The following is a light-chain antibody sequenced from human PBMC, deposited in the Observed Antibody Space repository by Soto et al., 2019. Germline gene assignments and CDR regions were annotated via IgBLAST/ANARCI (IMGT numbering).Light chain of an antibody. Sequence: SYELTQPLSVSVALGQTAGITCGGNNIGSKNVHWYQQKPGQAPVLVIYRNSNRPSGIPERFSSSNSGNTATLTISRAQAGDEADYYCQVWDSSTGVFGTGTKVTVL. CDR3: QVWDSSTGV. V-gene: IGLV3-9*01. J-gene: IGLJ1*01. CDR2: RNS. CDR1: NIGSKN.